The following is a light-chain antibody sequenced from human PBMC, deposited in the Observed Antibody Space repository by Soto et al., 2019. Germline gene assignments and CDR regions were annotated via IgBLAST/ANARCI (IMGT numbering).Light chain of an antibody. J-gene: IGKJ4*01. CDR3: QQYYSYPPLT. CDR1: QGISSN. V-gene: IGKV1-8*01. Sequence: AIRMTQSPSSFSASTGDRVTITCRASQGISSNLAWYQQKPGKAPKLLIYAASTLQSGVPSRFSGSGSGTDFTLTISCLQSEDFATYYCQQYYSYPPLTFGGGTKVEIK. CDR2: AAS.